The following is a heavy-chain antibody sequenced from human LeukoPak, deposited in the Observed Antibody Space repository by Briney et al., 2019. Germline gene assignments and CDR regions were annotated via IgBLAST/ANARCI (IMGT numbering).Heavy chain of an antibody. CDR3: ARDNSVGDYAWWFDP. V-gene: IGHV1-46*01. Sequence: ASVKVSCKASGYIFTTHYMHWVRQAPGQGLGWMGVIQPSGGRTWYAQEFQGRVTMTRDMSTNTDYMELSSLRSDDTAVYFCARDNSVGDYAWWFDPWGQGTLVTVSS. CDR1: GYIFTTHY. J-gene: IGHJ5*02. CDR2: IQPSGGRT. D-gene: IGHD1-26*01.